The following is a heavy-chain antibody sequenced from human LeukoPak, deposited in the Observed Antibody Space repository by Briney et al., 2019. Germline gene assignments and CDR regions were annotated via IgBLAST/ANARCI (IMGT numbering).Heavy chain of an antibody. Sequence: SETLSLTCTVSGGSLSSSSYYWGWIRQPPGKGLEWVGKIYDSGSTHYNPSLKSRVTMSVDASKNQFSLKLSSVTAADTAVYYCARDRYYYDSSGLFLFDYWGQGTLVTVSS. J-gene: IGHJ4*02. CDR3: ARDRYYYDSSGLFLFDY. CDR1: GGSLSSSSYY. D-gene: IGHD3-22*01. CDR2: IYDSGST. V-gene: IGHV4-39*07.